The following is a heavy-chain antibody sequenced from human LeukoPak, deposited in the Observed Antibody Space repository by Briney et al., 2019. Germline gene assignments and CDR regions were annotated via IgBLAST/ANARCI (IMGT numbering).Heavy chain of an antibody. D-gene: IGHD3-10*01. CDR1: GFTFSSNG. CDR3: ARVPMVRGIAYDAFDM. V-gene: IGHV3-30*02. Sequence: GGSLRLSCVASGFTFSSNGMHWVRQVPGKGLEWVTFIQYDGSKKYYADSVKGRFTISRDNARNSLFLQMNSPRAEDTAVYYCARVPMVRGIAYDAFDMWGQGTMVTVSS. CDR2: IQYDGSKK. J-gene: IGHJ3*02.